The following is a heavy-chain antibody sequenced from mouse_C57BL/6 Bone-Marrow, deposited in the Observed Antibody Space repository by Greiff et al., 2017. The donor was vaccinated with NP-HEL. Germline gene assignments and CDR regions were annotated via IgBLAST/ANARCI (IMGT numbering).Heavy chain of an antibody. J-gene: IGHJ1*03. CDR1: GFSFNTYA. Sequence: EVKLMESGGGLVQPKGSLKLSCAASGFSFNTYAMNWVRQAPGKGLEWVARIRSKSNNYATYYADSVKDRFTISRDDSESMLYLQMNNLKTEDTAMYYCVRHGALYGSWYFDVWGTGTTVTVSS. CDR2: IRSKSNNYAT. CDR3: VRHGALYGSWYFDV. V-gene: IGHV10-1*01. D-gene: IGHD1-1*01.